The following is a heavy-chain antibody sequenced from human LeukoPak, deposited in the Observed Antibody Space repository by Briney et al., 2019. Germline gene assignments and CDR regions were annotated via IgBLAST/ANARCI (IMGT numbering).Heavy chain of an antibody. CDR2: FGPEDGET. CDR1: GYTLTELS. J-gene: IGHJ4*02. CDR3: ATVIAHYDFWSEELGY. Sequence: ASVKVSCKVSGYTLTELSMHWVRQAPGKGLEWMGGFGPEDGETIYAQKFQGRVTMTEDTSTDTAYMELSSLRSEDTAVYYCATVIAHYDFWSEELGYWGQGTLVTVSS. V-gene: IGHV1-24*01. D-gene: IGHD3-3*01.